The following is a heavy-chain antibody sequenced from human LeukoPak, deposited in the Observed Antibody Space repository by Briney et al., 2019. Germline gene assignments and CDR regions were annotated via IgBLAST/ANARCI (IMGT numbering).Heavy chain of an antibody. CDR2: IYPGDSDI. CDR3: ARDVDGYHKYFNY. D-gene: IGHD6-25*01. CDR1: GYSFTSYW. Sequence: GESLKNSCKGSGYSFTSYWIGWVRQMPGKGLEWMGIIYPGDSDIRYSPSFQGQVTISADKSISTAYLQWSSLKASDTAIYYCARDVDGYHKYFNYWGQGTLVTVSS. V-gene: IGHV5-51*01. J-gene: IGHJ4*02.